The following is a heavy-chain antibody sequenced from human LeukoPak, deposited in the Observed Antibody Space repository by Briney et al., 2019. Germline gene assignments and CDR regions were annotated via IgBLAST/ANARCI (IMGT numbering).Heavy chain of an antibody. V-gene: IGHV1-2*02. Sequence: ASVKVSCKASGYTFTSYYMHWVRQAPGQGLEWMGWINPNSGAISYAQRFQGRVTMTRDTSISTAYMELSSLRSDDTAVYYCARGAGGFGEFDFDYWGQGTLVTVSS. CDR1: GYTFTSYY. J-gene: IGHJ4*02. D-gene: IGHD3-10*01. CDR2: INPNSGAI. CDR3: ARGAGGFGEFDFDY.